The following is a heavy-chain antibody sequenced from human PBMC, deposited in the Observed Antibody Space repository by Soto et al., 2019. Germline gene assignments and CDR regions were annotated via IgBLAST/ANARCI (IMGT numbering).Heavy chain of an antibody. CDR3: ARAGSYGDYYDY. D-gene: IGHD4-17*01. J-gene: IGHJ4*02. CDR2: IYYSGST. Sequence: QVQLQESGPGLVKPSETLSLTCTVSGGSISSYYWSWIRQPPGKGLEWIGYIYYSGSTNYNPSLKSRVTLSVDTSKNQFSLKLSSVTAADTAVYYCARAGSYGDYYDYWGQGTLVTVSS. V-gene: IGHV4-59*01. CDR1: GGSISSYY.